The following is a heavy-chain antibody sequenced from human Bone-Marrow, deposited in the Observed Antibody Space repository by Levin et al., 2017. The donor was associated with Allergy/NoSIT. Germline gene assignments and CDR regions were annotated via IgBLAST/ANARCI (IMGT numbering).Heavy chain of an antibody. CDR1: GFTFDDYA. Sequence: LAGGSLRLSCAASGFTFDDYAMHWVRQAPGKGLEWVSGISWNSTSIGYADSVKGRFTISRDNAKNSLYLLMNSLTAEDTALYYCAKGYYFGSGSYWLYYSYGMDVWGQGTTVTVSS. CDR2: ISWNSTSI. D-gene: IGHD3-10*01. CDR3: AKGYYFGSGSYWLYYSYGMDV. V-gene: IGHV3-9*01. J-gene: IGHJ6*02.